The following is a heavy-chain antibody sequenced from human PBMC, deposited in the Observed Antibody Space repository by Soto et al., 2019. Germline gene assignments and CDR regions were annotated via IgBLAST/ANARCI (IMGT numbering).Heavy chain of an antibody. CDR2: IYPGDSDT. CDR3: ARHLTDYYDSSGYYDY. J-gene: IGHJ4*02. V-gene: IGHV5-51*01. D-gene: IGHD3-22*01. Sequence: PGESLKISCKGSGYSFTSYWIGWVRQMPGKGLEWMGIIYPGDSDTRYSPSFQGQVTISADKSISTAYLQWSSLKASDTAMYYCARHLTDYYDSSGYYDYWGQGTLVTVS. CDR1: GYSFTSYW.